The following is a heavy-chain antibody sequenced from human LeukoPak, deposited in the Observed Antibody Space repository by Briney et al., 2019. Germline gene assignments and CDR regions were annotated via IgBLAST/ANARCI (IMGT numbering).Heavy chain of an antibody. V-gene: IGHV3-23*01. Sequence: GGSLRLSCAASGFTFSSYAMSWVRQAPGKGLEWVSAISGSGGSTYYADSVKGRFTISRDNSKNTLYLQMNSLRAEDTAVYYCAKEGAYYYGSGSYYLNWFDPWGQGTLVTVSS. J-gene: IGHJ5*02. CDR3: AKEGAYYYGSGSYYLNWFDP. CDR2: ISGSGGST. CDR1: GFTFSSYA. D-gene: IGHD3-10*01.